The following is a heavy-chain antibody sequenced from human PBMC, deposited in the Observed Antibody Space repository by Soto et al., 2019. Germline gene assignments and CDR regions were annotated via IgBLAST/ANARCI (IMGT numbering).Heavy chain of an antibody. V-gene: IGHV1-69*08. J-gene: IGHJ3*02. CDR3: ARDEFRGYSFGSDAFDI. Sequence: QVQLVQSGAEVKKPGSSVKVSCKASGGTFSSYTISWVRQAPGQGLEWMGRIIPILGIANYAQKFQGRVTITADKSGRTAYMALSSLRSEETAVYYCARDEFRGYSFGSDAFDIWGQGTMVTVSS. CDR2: IIPILGIA. D-gene: IGHD5-18*01. CDR1: GGTFSSYT.